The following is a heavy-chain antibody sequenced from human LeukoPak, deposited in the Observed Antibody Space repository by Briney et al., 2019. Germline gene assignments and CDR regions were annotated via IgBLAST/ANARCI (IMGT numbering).Heavy chain of an antibody. Sequence: SVKVSCKASGGSFSSYAICWVRQAPGQGLEWMGWISAYNGNTNYVQKLQGRVTMTTVTSTSTAYMELRSLRSDDTAVYYCARDRVTIAYCGGDCYDAFDIWGRGTMVTVSS. CDR2: ISAYNGNT. J-gene: IGHJ3*02. D-gene: IGHD2-21*02. V-gene: IGHV1-18*01. CDR1: GGSFSSYA. CDR3: ARDRVTIAYCGGDCYDAFDI.